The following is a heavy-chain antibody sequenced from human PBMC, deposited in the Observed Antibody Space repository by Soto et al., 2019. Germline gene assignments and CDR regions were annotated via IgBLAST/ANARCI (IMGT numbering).Heavy chain of an antibody. CDR2: IKSKTDGGTT. V-gene: IGHV3-15*01. J-gene: IGHJ4*02. CDR1: GFTFSNVW. CDR3: TAAPFGYCTSTTCCHFDY. Sequence: PGGSLRLSCAASGFTFSNVWMRWVRQAPGKGLEWVGRIKSKTDGGTTDYAAPVKGRFTISRDDSKNTLFLQMNSLKAEDTAVYYCTAAPFGYCTSTTCCHFDYWGQGTLVTVSS. D-gene: IGHD2-2*03.